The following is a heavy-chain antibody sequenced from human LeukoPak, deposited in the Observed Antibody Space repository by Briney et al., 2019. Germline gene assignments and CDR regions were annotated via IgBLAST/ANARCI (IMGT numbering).Heavy chain of an antibody. CDR1: GYSISSGYY. J-gene: IGHJ6*03. Sequence: SETLSLTCTVSGYSISSGYYWGWIRQPPGKGLEWIGSIYHSGRTFYNPSLKSRVTISVDTSKNQFSLKLSSVTAADTAVYYCARETAAILYYYYYYMDVWGKGTTVTVSS. D-gene: IGHD2-21*02. CDR3: ARETAAILYYYYYYMDV. V-gene: IGHV4-38-2*02. CDR2: IYHSGRT.